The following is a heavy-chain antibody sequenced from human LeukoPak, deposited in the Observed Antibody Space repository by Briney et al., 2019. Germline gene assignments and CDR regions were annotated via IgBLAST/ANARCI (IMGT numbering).Heavy chain of an antibody. J-gene: IGHJ4*02. D-gene: IGHD5-18*01. CDR3: LYSYGLGLSC. V-gene: IGHV3-15*01. Sequence: PGGSLRLSCAASGFTVTNAWMSWVRQAPGKGLEWVGRIKSKTDGGTTDYTAPVKGRFTISRDDSKNTLSLQMNSLKTEDTAVYYCLYSYGLGLSCWGQGTLATVSS. CDR1: GFTVTNAW. CDR2: IKSKTDGGTT.